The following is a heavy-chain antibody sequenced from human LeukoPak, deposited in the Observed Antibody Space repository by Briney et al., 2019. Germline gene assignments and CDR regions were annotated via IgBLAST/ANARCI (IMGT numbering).Heavy chain of an antibody. D-gene: IGHD5-12*01. V-gene: IGHV3-53*01. J-gene: IGHJ6*03. CDR2: LYDGGTT. CDR3: ARDGYGYNNMDV. Sequence: ETLSLTCSVSGGSFSDFSWSWVRQAPGKGLEWVSVLYDGGTTQYADSVKGRFTISRDNSKNTVYLQMNSLTVEDTAVYFCARDGYGYNNMDVWGKGTTVTVSS. CDR1: GGSFSDFS.